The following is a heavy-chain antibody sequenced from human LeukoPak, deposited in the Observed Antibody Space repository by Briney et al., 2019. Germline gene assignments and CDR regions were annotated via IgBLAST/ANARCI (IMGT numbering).Heavy chain of an antibody. Sequence: ASVKVSCKASGYTFTGYYMHWLRQAPGQGLEWMGWINPNSGGTDLAQKFQGRVTMTRDTSISTAYMELSRLRSEDTAVYYCARSGIQVWSEPSDYWGQGTLVTVSS. J-gene: IGHJ4*02. CDR1: GYTFTGYY. V-gene: IGHV1-2*02. D-gene: IGHD5-18*01. CDR2: INPNSGGT. CDR3: ARSGIQVWSEPSDY.